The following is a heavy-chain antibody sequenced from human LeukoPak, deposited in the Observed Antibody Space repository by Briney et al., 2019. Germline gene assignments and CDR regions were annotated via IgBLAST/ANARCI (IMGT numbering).Heavy chain of an antibody. CDR1: GFTFSSYW. CDR3: AKGDDIVVVVAALDY. Sequence: GGSLRLSCAASGFTFSSYWMSWVRQAPGKGLEWVSAISGSGGSTYYADSVKGRFTISRDNSKNTLYLQMNSLRAEDTAVYYCAKGDDIVVVVAALDYWGQGTLVTVSS. J-gene: IGHJ4*02. CDR2: ISGSGGST. D-gene: IGHD2-15*01. V-gene: IGHV3-23*01.